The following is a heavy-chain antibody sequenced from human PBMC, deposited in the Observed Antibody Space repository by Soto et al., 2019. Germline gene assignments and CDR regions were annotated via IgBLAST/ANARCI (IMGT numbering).Heavy chain of an antibody. CDR2: IKQDGSEK. D-gene: IGHD3-3*01. CDR3: ARDYYDFWSGSYYYYMDV. J-gene: IGHJ6*03. V-gene: IGHV3-7*01. Sequence: GGSLRLSSAAPGFNFGRYWMSWVRQAPGKGLEWVANIKQDGSEKNYVDSVKGRFTISRDNARKSLYLQMDSLRVEDTAVYYCARDYYDFWSGSYYYYMDVWGKGTTVTVSS. CDR1: GFNFGRYW.